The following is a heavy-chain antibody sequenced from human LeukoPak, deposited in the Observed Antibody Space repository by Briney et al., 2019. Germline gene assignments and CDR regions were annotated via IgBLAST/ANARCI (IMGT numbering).Heavy chain of an antibody. V-gene: IGHV3-30*18. J-gene: IGHJ4*02. CDR2: ISYDGSNK. CDR3: AKDLYALDSSGCDY. D-gene: IGHD6-19*01. Sequence: PGGTLRLSCAASGFTFSSYGMHWVRQAPGKGLEWVAVISYDGSNKYYADSVKGRFTISSDNSKNTLYLQMNSLRAEDTAVYYCAKDLYALDSSGCDYWGQGTLVTVSS. CDR1: GFTFSSYG.